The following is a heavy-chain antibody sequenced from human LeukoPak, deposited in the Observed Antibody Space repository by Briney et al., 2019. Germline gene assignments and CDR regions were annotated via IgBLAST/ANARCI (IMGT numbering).Heavy chain of an antibody. CDR1: GFTFSNFL. Sequence: GGSRRLSCAASGFTFSNFLMTWVRQAPGKGPEWVSAISGSGGDTYYADSVKGRFTISRDNSKNTLYLQMNSLRAEDTAVYYCAKKGATTGDFDYWGQGTLVTVSS. D-gene: IGHD1-26*01. V-gene: IGHV3-23*01. CDR3: AKKGATTGDFDY. J-gene: IGHJ4*02. CDR2: ISGSGGDT.